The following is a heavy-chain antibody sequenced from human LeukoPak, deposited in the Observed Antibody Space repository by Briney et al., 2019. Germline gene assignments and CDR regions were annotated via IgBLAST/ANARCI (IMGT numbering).Heavy chain of an antibody. Sequence: SETLSLTCTVSGGSISSYYWSWIRQPPGKGLEWIGYLYYSGSTNYTPSLKSRVTKSVDTSKNQSSLKLSSVTAADTAVYYCAGGGSSGWYHYWGQGTLVTVSS. J-gene: IGHJ4*02. CDR1: GGSISSYY. CDR2: LYYSGST. CDR3: AGGGSSGWYHY. D-gene: IGHD6-19*01. V-gene: IGHV4-59*01.